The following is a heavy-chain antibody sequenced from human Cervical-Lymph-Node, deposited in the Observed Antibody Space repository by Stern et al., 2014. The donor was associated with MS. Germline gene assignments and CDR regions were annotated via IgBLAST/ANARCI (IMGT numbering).Heavy chain of an antibody. CDR3: AHRGLQDYYESRGYYTD. J-gene: IGHJ4*02. D-gene: IGHD3-22*01. Sequence: QVTLRESGPTLVKPTQTLTLTCTFSGFSLSTSGVGVGWIRQPPGKALEWIALIYWDDDKRYNPSLKSRLTITKDTSKNQVVLRMTNMDPVDTATYYCAHRGLQDYYESRGYYTDWGQGTLVTVSS. CDR1: GFSLSTSGVG. CDR2: IYWDDDK. V-gene: IGHV2-5*02.